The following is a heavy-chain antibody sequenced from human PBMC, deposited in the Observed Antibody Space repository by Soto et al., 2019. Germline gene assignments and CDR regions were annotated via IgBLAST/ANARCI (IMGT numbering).Heavy chain of an antibody. Sequence: QVQLQESGPGLVKPSGTLSLTCAVSGGSISSNNWWSWVRQPPGKGLEWIGEIYHDGSTNYNPSLKSRVTISVDQSKNHVALKLSSVTAADTAVYDCAKLDGGGYWGQGTLVTVSS. CDR3: AKLDGGGY. CDR2: IYHDGST. V-gene: IGHV4-4*02. D-gene: IGHD2-15*01. CDR1: GGSISSNNW. J-gene: IGHJ4*02.